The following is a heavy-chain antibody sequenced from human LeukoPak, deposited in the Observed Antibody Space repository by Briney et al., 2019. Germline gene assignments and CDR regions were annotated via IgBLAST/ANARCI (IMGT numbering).Heavy chain of an antibody. Sequence: SETLSLTCTVSGYSISSGYYWGWLRQPPGKGLEWIGSIYHSGSTYYNPSLKSRVTISVDPSKNQYSLRLSSVTAADTAVYYCAMMYYYDSSGYFSGDAFDIWGQGTMVTVSS. V-gene: IGHV4-38-2*02. CDR1: GYSISSGYY. CDR2: IYHSGST. J-gene: IGHJ3*02. CDR3: AMMYYYDSSGYFSGDAFDI. D-gene: IGHD3-22*01.